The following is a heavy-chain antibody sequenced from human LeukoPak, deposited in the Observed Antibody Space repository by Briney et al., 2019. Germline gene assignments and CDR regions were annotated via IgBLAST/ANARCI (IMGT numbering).Heavy chain of an antibody. D-gene: IGHD6-13*01. Sequence: ASVKVSCKASGYTFTSYGISWVRQAPGQGLEWMGWISAYNGNTNYAQKLQGRVTMTTDTSTSTAYMELSRLRSDDTAVYYCARGISIAAAGTLRYWGQGTLVTVSS. CDR1: GYTFTSYG. V-gene: IGHV1-18*01. CDR3: ARGISIAAAGTLRY. J-gene: IGHJ4*02. CDR2: ISAYNGNT.